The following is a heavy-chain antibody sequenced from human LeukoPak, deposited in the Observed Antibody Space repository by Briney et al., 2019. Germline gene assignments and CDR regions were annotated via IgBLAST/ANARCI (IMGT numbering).Heavy chain of an antibody. J-gene: IGHJ4*02. CDR3: AKVGFTMIVVGAFDY. D-gene: IGHD3-22*01. CDR2: ITSSGRYI. V-gene: IGHV3-21*04. CDR1: GFTFSSYS. Sequence: PGGSLRLSCAASGFTFSSYSMNWVRQAPGKGLEWVSSITSSGRYIYYADSVKGRFTISRDNSKNTLYLQMNSLRAEDTAVYYCAKVGFTMIVVGAFDYWGQGTLVTVSS.